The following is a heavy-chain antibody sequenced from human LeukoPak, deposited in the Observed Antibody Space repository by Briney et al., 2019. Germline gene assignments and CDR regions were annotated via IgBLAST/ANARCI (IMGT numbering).Heavy chain of an antibody. CDR2: IFPILGIA. CDR1: GGTFSNYI. CDR3: AREATVTTNYYYGMDV. D-gene: IGHD4-17*01. Sequence: SVTVSCKASGGTFSNYIISWVRQAPGQGLEWMGRIFPILGIANYPQKFQGRVTITADKSTSTAYMELSSLRSEDTAVYYCAREATVTTNYYYGMDVWGQGTTVTVSS. J-gene: IGHJ6*02. V-gene: IGHV1-69*10.